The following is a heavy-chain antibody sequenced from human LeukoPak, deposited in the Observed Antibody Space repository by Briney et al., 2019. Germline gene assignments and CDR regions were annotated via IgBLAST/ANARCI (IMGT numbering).Heavy chain of an antibody. CDR3: ARFGEMTTVTTALDY. V-gene: IGHV4-34*01. CDR1: GGSFSGYY. CDR2: INHSGST. D-gene: IGHD4-17*01. Sequence: SETLSLTCAVYGGSFSGYYWRWIRQPPGKGLEWIGEINHSGSTNYNPSLKGRVTISVDTSKNQFSLKLSSVTAADTAVYYCARFGEMTTVTTALDYWGQGTLVTVSS. J-gene: IGHJ4*02.